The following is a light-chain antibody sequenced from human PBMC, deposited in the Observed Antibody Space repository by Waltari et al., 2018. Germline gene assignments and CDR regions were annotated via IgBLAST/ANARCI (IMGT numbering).Light chain of an antibody. J-gene: IGKJ4*01. Sequence: IQLTQSPSSLSASVGDRVTITCRASQGINNYLAWYQQKQGAAPTPLIYFASTLERGVPSRFSGSGSGTDFTLTISSLQPEDFATYYCQHLNGYPITFGGGTKVEIK. CDR1: QGINNY. V-gene: IGKV1-9*01. CDR3: QHLNGYPIT. CDR2: FAS.